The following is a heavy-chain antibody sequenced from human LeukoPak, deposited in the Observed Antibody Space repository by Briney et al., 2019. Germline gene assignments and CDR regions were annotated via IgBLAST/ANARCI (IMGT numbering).Heavy chain of an antibody. Sequence: GGSLRLPGVASEFDFFSYGMQWVRQAPGKGLVWISRIFTDGITTSYADSVKGRFTISRDNAKNTLYLQMNSLRAEDTAVYYCARELPREVTLDYWGQGTLVTVS. CDR2: IFTDGITT. D-gene: IGHD2-21*02. J-gene: IGHJ4*01. CDR1: EFDFFSYG. V-gene: IGHV3-74*01. CDR3: ARELPREVTLDY.